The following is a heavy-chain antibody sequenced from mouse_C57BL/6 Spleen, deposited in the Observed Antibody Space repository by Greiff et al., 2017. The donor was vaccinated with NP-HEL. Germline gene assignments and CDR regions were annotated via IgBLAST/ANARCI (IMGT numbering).Heavy chain of an antibody. V-gene: IGHV5-6*01. J-gene: IGHJ2*01. D-gene: IGHD1-1*01. Sequence: EVQLVESGGDLVKPGGSLKLSCAASGFTFSSYGMSWVRQTPDKRLEWVATISSGGSYTYYPESVQGRFTISSDNAKNTLYLQMSSLKSADTAMYYCARHSTTVVAYYFDYWGQGTTLTVSS. CDR2: ISSGGSYT. CDR3: ARHSTTVVAYYFDY. CDR1: GFTFSSYG.